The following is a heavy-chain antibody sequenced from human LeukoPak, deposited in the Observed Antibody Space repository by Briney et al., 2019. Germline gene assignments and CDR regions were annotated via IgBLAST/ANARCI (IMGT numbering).Heavy chain of an antibody. Sequence: PSETLSLTGTVSGASFSSASYWTWIRPPPGKGVEWIAHIYNGVNTNYNPSLKSRVTISVDTSKNQFSLRLNSWTAADTAVYYCGKSRAVNSGAFDPWGQGSLVTVSS. D-gene: IGHD1-26*01. J-gene: IGHJ5*02. CDR3: GKSRAVNSGAFDP. V-gene: IGHV4-61*01. CDR1: GASFSSASY. CDR2: IYNGVNT.